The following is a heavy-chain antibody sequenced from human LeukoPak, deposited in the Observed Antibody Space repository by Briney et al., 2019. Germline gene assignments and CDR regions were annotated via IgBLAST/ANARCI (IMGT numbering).Heavy chain of an antibody. CDR2: INPNSGGS. J-gene: IGHJ6*03. Sequence: ASVTDSCLASGYTFTGYYMHWVGQAPGQGLEWMGWINPNSGGSNYAQKFHGRVTMTRDTSISTAYMELSRLRSDDTAVYYCARVSGQWEPRRDLYYMDVWGKGTTVTVSS. CDR1: GYTFTGYY. D-gene: IGHD1-26*01. V-gene: IGHV1-2*02. CDR3: ARVSGQWEPRRDLYYMDV.